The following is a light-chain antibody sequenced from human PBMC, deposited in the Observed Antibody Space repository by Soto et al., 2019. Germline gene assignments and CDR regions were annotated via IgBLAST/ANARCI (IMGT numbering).Light chain of an antibody. J-gene: IGLJ2*01. CDR2: DVS. CDR3: SSYTSSSPV. CDR1: SSDVGGYNY. V-gene: IGLV2-14*01. Sequence: QSALTQPASVSGSPGQSITISCTGTSSDVGGYNYVSWYQQHPGKAPKLMIYDVSNRPSGVSNRFSGSKSGNTASLNISGLQAEDESDYYCSSYTSSSPVVGGGTKLTVL.